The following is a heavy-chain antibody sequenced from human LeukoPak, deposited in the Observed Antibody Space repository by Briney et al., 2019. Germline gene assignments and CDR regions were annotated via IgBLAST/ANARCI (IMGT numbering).Heavy chain of an antibody. Sequence: GGSLRLSCTASGFIFSGSWMAWIRQAPGKGLEWVAIIRKDGSEKYYVDSMKGRFTISRDNAKNSLFLQMNSLRAEDTAIYYCTTDTWYSAGHWGQGTLVTVSS. D-gene: IGHD2-15*01. CDR1: GFIFSGSW. J-gene: IGHJ4*02. CDR3: TTDTWYSAGH. V-gene: IGHV3-7*03. CDR2: IRKDGSEK.